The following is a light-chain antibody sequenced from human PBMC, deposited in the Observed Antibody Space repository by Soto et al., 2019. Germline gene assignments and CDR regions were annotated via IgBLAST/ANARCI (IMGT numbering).Light chain of an antibody. J-gene: IGKJ1*01. CDR1: QSLNTN. CDR2: GAS. Sequence: EIVMTQSPATLSVSPGERVALSCRASQSLNTNLAWYQQKPGQAPRLLIYGASSRATGIPDRFSGGGSGTDFTLTISRLEPEDFAVYYCQQYNYSPWTYGQGTKVDIK. CDR3: QQYNYSPWT. V-gene: IGKV3D-15*02.